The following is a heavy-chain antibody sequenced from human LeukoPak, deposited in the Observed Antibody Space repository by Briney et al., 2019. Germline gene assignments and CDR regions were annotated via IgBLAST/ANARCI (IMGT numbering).Heavy chain of an antibody. V-gene: IGHV1-8*01. D-gene: IGHD2-2*01. Sequence: GASVKVSCKASGYTFTSYDINLVRQATGQGLEWMGWMNPNSGNTGYAQKFQGRVTMTRNTSISTAYMELSSLRSEDTAVYYCARADCSSTSCSNWFDPWGQGTLVTVSS. J-gene: IGHJ5*02. CDR3: ARADCSSTSCSNWFDP. CDR1: GYTFTSYD. CDR2: MNPNSGNT.